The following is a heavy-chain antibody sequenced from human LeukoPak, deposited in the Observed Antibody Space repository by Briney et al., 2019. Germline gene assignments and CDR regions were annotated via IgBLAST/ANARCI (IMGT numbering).Heavy chain of an antibody. D-gene: IGHD1-7*01. V-gene: IGHV4-59*01. CDR3: ARDPGGNYPYSWFAS. Sequence: SETLSLTCTVSGVAISSYYWNWIRQPPGERLWWVGYMYYSGNTNYNPSLKSRVTISVDTSKNQFSLKLRSVTPADTAVYYCARDPGGNYPYSWFASWGQGTQVTVSS. CDR2: MYYSGNT. J-gene: IGHJ5*01. CDR1: GVAISSYY.